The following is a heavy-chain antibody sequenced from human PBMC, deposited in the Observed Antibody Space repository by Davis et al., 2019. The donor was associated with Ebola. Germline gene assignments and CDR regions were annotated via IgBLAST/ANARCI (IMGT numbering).Heavy chain of an antibody. CDR1: GFTFSDYY. D-gene: IGHD4-17*01. Sequence: PGGSLRLSCAASGFTFSDYYMSWIRQAPGEGPEWVSYISSSGSTIYYADSVKGRFTISRDNAKNSLYLQMNSLRAEDTAVYYCARVSYSMTTEDYWGQGTLVTVSS. CDR2: ISSSGSTI. CDR3: ARVSYSMTTEDY. J-gene: IGHJ4*02. V-gene: IGHV3-11*01.